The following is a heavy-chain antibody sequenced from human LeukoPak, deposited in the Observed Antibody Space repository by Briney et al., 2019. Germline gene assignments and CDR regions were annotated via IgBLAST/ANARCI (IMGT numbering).Heavy chain of an antibody. CDR2: IYYSGST. CDR3: ARAPYDILTGYYSFDY. CDR1: GGSISSSSYY. V-gene: IGHV4-61*05. J-gene: IGHJ4*02. D-gene: IGHD3-9*01. Sequence: SETLSLTCTVSGGSISSSSYYWGWIRQPPGKGLEWIGYIYYSGSTNYNPSLKNRVTISVDTSKNQFSLKLSSVTAADTAVYYCARAPYDILTGYYSFDYWGQGTLVTVSS.